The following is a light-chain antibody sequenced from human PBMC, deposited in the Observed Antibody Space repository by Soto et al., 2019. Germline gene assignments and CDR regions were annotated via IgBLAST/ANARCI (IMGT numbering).Light chain of an antibody. CDR3: QQYNNWPRT. CDR2: AAS. V-gene: IGKV1-8*01. J-gene: IGKJ1*01. Sequence: AIRVTQSPSSFSASTGDRVTIACRASQGISSYLAWYQQKPGKAPKLLIYAASTLQSGVPSRFSGSGSGTEFTLTISSLQSEDFAVYYCQQYNNWPRTFGQGTNVDI. CDR1: QGISSY.